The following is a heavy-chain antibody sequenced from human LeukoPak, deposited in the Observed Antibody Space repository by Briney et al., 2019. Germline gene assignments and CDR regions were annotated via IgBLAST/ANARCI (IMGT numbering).Heavy chain of an antibody. V-gene: IGHV3-23*01. CDR2: ISGSGGST. Sequence: GGSLRLSCAASGFTFSSYATSWVRQAPGKGLEWVSAISGSGGSTYYADSVKGRFTISRDNSKNTLYLQMNSLRAEDTAVYYCAKVVLMIRGVTSYFDYWGQGTLVTVSS. CDR1: GFTFSSYA. D-gene: IGHD3-10*01. CDR3: AKVVLMIRGVTSYFDY. J-gene: IGHJ4*02.